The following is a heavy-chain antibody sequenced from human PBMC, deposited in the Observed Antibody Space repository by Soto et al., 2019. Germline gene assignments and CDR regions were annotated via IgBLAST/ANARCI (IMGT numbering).Heavy chain of an antibody. V-gene: IGHV3-53*01. J-gene: IGHJ6*02. D-gene: IGHD6-6*01. CDR1: GFSVSSSD. CDR3: GTSSRKDYHFAMDV. CDR2: IYSGGST. Sequence: LRLSCAASGFSVSSSDMSWVRQVPGEGLEWVSVIYSGGSTHDADYVKGRFSVSRDTSKNTVDLQMNSLRVDDTAVYYCGTSSRKDYHFAMDVWGQGTAVTVSS.